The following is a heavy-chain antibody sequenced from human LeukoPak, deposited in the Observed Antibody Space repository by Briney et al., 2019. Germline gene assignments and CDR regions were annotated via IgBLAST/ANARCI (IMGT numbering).Heavy chain of an antibody. CDR2: INEDGSNK. V-gene: IGHV3-7*01. J-gene: IGHJ4*02. CDR1: GFSFSNHY. D-gene: IGHD6-19*01. Sequence: GGSLRLSCTASGFSFSNHYMRWIRQAPGKGREWVANINEDGSNKWHLGSVKGRFTVSRDNARNSLYLQMNSLRVEDTAVYYCTRVIVAVPGYFDYFDFWGQGVLVTVSS. CDR3: TRVIVAVPGYFDYFDF.